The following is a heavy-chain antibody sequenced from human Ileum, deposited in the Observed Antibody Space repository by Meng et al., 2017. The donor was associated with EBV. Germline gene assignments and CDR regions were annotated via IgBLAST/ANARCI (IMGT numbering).Heavy chain of an antibody. CDR3: ASYSEGGGGLGY. V-gene: IGHV4-30-4*01. Sequence: VPRRWPVPAPLALSPPLPFPCFGAGPCSRRWGYPGGGPPRPAGKGLEGICYIFSSGSPSYLPSLKNRITMPVDTPKTQFSLNLKSVTAADTAVYYCASYSEGGGGLGYWGQGTLVTVSS. CDR1: GPCSRRWGYP. CDR2: IFSSGSP. J-gene: IGHJ4*02. D-gene: IGHD2-15*01.